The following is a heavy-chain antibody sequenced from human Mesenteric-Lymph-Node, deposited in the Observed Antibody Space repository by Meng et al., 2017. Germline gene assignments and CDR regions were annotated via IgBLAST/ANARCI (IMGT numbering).Heavy chain of an antibody. D-gene: IGHD3-9*01. J-gene: IGHJ4*02. CDR2: ISGSGGST. CDR1: GFTFSSYA. Sequence: GGSLRLSCAASGFTFSSYAMSWVRQAPGKGLEWVSAISGSGGSTYYADSVKGRFTISRDNSKNTLYLQIDSLKAEDTAVYYCAKGGYDILTGYFPFDSWGQGTLVTVSS. CDR3: AKGGYDILTGYFPFDS. V-gene: IGHV3-23*01.